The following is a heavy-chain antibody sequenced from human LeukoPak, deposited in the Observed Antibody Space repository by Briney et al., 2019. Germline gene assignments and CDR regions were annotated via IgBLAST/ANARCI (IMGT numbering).Heavy chain of an antibody. Sequence: PGRSLRLSCAASGFTFSSYGMHWVRQAPGKGLEWVAVISYDGSNKYYADSVKGRFTIFRDNSKNTLYLQMNSLRAEDTAVYYCAKSSGWYLDYWGQGTLVTVAS. D-gene: IGHD6-19*01. J-gene: IGHJ4*02. CDR2: ISYDGSNK. CDR1: GFTFSSYG. CDR3: AKSSGWYLDY. V-gene: IGHV3-30*18.